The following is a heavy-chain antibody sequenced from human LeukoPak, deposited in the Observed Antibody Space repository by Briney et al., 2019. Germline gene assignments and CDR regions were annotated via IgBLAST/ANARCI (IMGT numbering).Heavy chain of an antibody. Sequence: GGSLRLSCAASGFTFSNHWMSWVRQAPGKGLEWVASITPDGSGDYYMDSVKGRFTISRGNAENSLYLQMNSLGAEDTAVYYCARLMGTVTTYDYWGQGTLVTVSS. CDR2: ITPDGSGD. CDR1: GFTFSNHW. D-gene: IGHD1-7*01. CDR3: ARLMGTVTTYDY. V-gene: IGHV3-7*01. J-gene: IGHJ4*02.